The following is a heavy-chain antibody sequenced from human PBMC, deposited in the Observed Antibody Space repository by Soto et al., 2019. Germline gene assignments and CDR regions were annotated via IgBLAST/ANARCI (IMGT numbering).Heavy chain of an antibody. D-gene: IGHD1-26*01. J-gene: IGHJ6*02. CDR1: GFTFSSYA. V-gene: IGHV3-23*01. CDR2: ISGSGGST. Sequence: PGGSLRLSCSASGFTFSSYAMSWVRQAPGKGLEWVSAISGSGGSTYYADSVKGRFTISRDNSKNTLYLQMNSLRAEDTAVYYCAKISGSYPHKNYYYGMDVWGQGATVTVSS. CDR3: AKISGSYPHKNYYYGMDV.